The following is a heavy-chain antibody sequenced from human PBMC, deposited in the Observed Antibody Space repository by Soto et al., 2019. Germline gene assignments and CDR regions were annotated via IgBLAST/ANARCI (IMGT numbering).Heavy chain of an antibody. CDR3: AXGXSGYVWFNEF. J-gene: IGHJ4*02. Sequence: QEQLVQSGAEVKKSGSSVKVSCKDTGGLFSSYAVSWVRQXPGQGXEWMGGIIPVFDTVYYAQKFQGRVTITADESTNTAYMELSSLRSEDTAMYXCAXGXSGYVWFNEFWGQGTLVTVSS. V-gene: IGHV1-69*01. CDR2: IIPVFDTV. CDR1: GGLFSSYA. D-gene: IGHD3-22*01.